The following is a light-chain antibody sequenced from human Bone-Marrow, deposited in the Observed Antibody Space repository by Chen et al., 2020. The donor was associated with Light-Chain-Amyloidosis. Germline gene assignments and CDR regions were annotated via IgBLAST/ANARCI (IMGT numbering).Light chain of an antibody. Sequence: SYVRTQPSSVSVAPGQTATIACGGNNSGSTSVHWYQQTPGQAPLLVVYDDSDRPSGIPERLSVSNSGNTATLTISRVEAGDEADYYCQVWDRSSDRPVFGGGTKLTVV. J-gene: IGLJ3*02. CDR1: NSGSTS. V-gene: IGLV3-21*02. CDR2: DDS. CDR3: QVWDRSSDRPV.